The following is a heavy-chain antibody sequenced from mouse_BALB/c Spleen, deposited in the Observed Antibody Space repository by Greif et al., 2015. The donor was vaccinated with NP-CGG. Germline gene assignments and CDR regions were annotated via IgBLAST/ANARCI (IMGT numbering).Heavy chain of an antibody. J-gene: IGHJ2*01. Sequence: SGAELVKPGASVKLSCKASGYTFTSYYMYWVKQRPGQGLEWIGEINPSNGGTNFNEKFKSKATLTVDKSSSIAYMQLSSLTSEDSAVYYCTTGDYWGQGTTLTVSS. CDR2: INPSNGGT. CDR1: GYTFTSYY. CDR3: TTGDY. V-gene: IGHV1S16*01.